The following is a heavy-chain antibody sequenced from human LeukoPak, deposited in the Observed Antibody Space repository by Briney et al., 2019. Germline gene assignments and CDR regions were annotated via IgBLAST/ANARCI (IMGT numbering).Heavy chain of an antibody. D-gene: IGHD6-19*01. CDR2: INDSGGST. J-gene: IGHJ4*02. CDR1: GFTFSNYA. V-gene: IGHV3-23*01. CDR3: AKPAISSRGWYYDY. Sequence: AGSLRLSCAASGFTFSNYAMSWVRQAPGKGLEWVSAINDSGGSTYYADPVKGRFTISRDNSKNTLYLQMNSLRAEDTAVYYCAKPAISSRGWYYDYWGQGTLVTVSS.